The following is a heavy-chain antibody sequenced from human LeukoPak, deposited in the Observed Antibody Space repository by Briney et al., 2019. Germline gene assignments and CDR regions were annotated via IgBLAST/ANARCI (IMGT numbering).Heavy chain of an antibody. CDR2: ISAYNGNT. J-gene: IGHJ5*02. D-gene: IGHD3-10*01. V-gene: IGHV1-18*04. Sequence: ASVKVSCKASGYTFTSYGISWVRQAPGQGLEWMGWISAYNGNTNYAQKLQGRVTMTTDTSTSTAYMELRRLRSDDTAVYYCARVGYYVSGSYMIDWFDRWGQGTLVSVSS. CDR1: GYTFTSYG. CDR3: ARVGYYVSGSYMIDWFDR.